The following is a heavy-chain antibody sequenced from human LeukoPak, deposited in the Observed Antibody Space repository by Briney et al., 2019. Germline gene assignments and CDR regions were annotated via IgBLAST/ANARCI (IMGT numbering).Heavy chain of an antibody. J-gene: IGHJ6*02. D-gene: IGHD6-13*01. CDR2: IWSDGSSK. Sequence: GGSLRLSCAASGFSFSSYGMHWVRQAPGKGLEWVAVIWSDGSSKHYADSVKGRFTISRDNSKNTLYLQMSSLRAEDTALYYCARGQPPSYYDMDVWGQGTTVTVSS. CDR1: GFSFSSYG. V-gene: IGHV3-33*08. CDR3: ARGQPPSYYDMDV.